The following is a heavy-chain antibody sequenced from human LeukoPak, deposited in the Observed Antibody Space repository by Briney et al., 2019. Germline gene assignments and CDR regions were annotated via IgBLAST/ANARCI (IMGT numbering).Heavy chain of an antibody. D-gene: IGHD5-18*01. CDR1: GDSISSGDYY. CDR2: ISSSGST. J-gene: IGHJ5*02. CDR3: ARGQGYSYGYEWFDP. Sequence: PSETLSLTCTVSGDSISSGDYYWSWIRQPAGKGLEWIGRISSSGSTNYNRSLKSRVTISVDTSKNQFSLKLSSVTAADTAVYYCARGQGYSYGYEWFDPWGQGTLVTVSS. V-gene: IGHV4-61*02.